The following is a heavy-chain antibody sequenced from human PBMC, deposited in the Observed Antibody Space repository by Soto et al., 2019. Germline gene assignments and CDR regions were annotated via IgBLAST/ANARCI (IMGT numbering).Heavy chain of an antibody. CDR3: ARQGGYCSGAQCLNVRFDS. Sequence: SETLSLTCTVSGASITSYYWSWIRQSPGKGLEWIGFVYSSGTTNYNPSLQSRVSLSLDTSKSQLSLKLTSVTAADTAVYYCARQGGYCSGAQCLNVRFDSWGRGTLVTVSS. CDR2: VYSSGTT. V-gene: IGHV4-59*08. CDR1: GASITSYY. D-gene: IGHD2-15*01. J-gene: IGHJ4*02.